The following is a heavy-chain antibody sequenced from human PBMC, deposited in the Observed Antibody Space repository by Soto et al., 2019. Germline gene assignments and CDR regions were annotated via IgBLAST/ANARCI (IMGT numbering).Heavy chain of an antibody. CDR3: AGAPVIITSGGVIVNKYDFDY. V-gene: IGHV4-30-4*01. CDR2: IYYSGST. D-gene: IGHD3-16*02. J-gene: IGHJ4*02. CDR1: GGSISSGDYY. Sequence: PSETLSLTCTVSGGSISSGDYYWSWIRQPPGKGLEWIGYIYYSGSTYYNPSLKSRGTISVDTAKNQFSLKLSSVTAADTAGYYCAGAPVIITSGGVIVNKYDFDYWGQGTLVTVSS.